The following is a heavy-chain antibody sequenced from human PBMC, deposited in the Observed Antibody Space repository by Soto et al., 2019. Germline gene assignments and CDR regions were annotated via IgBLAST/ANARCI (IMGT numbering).Heavy chain of an antibody. V-gene: IGHV2-5*02. CDR3: AKRIRDYGLGRERATYIDT. Sequence: HITLKESGPTLVRPTQTLTLTCTFSGFSLSTTGVCVGWIRQPPGKSLEWLALIYWDDDKRYSPALKSRLTISKDTSKNEVILKMTKMDPVETATDYCAKRIRDYGLGRERATYIDTWGQGTLVTVSS. CDR2: IYWDDDK. D-gene: IGHD3-10*01. CDR1: GFSLSTTGVC. J-gene: IGHJ5*02.